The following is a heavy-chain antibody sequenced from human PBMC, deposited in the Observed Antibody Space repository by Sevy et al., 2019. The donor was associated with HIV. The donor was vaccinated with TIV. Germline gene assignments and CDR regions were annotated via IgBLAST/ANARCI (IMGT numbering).Heavy chain of an antibody. V-gene: IGHV3-30*04. CDR3: ASHHYDTTGHYYPLDY. CDR1: GFTFSTYA. J-gene: IGHJ4*02. CDR2: ISDDGNNK. D-gene: IGHD3-22*01. Sequence: GGSLRLSCTASGFTFSTYAMYWVRQAPGKGLEWVAVISDDGNNKDYADSVKGRFTVSRDNSKNTLYLQMYSLRAEDTAVYYCASHHYDTTGHYYPLDYWGQGTLVTVSS.